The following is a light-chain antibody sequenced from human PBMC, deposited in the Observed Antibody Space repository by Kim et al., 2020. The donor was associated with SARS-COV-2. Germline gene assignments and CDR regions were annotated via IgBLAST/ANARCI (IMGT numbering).Light chain of an antibody. CDR2: DVT. Sequence: QSITISCTGTSSDVGGYNYVSWYQQHPGKVPKLMIYDVTKRPSGVSNRFSGSKSGNTASLTISGLQAEDEADYYCGSYTSSSTPFVFGTGTNVTVL. CDR1: SSDVGGYNY. J-gene: IGLJ1*01. V-gene: IGLV2-14*04. CDR3: GSYTSSSTPFV.